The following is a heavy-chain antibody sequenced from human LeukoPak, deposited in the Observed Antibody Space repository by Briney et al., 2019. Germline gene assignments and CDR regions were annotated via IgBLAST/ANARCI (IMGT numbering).Heavy chain of an antibody. D-gene: IGHD2-15*01. V-gene: IGHV3-48*04. CDR2: ISSGSHTI. Sequence: GGSLRLSCEASGFTVNYYSVNWVRQAPGKGLEWVSYISSGSHTIYYGDSVKGRLTISRDNAKNSLFLQMRNLRAEDTAVYYCTTDPATCSGGTCSDNYWGQGALVTVSS. J-gene: IGHJ4*02. CDR1: GFTVNYYS. CDR3: TTDPATCSGGTCSDNY.